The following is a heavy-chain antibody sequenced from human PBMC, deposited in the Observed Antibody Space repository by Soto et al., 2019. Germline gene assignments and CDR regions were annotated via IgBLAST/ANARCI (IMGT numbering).Heavy chain of an antibody. V-gene: IGHV4-31*03. Sequence: SETLSLTCTVSGGSISSGGYYWSWIRQHPEKGLEWIGYIYYSGSTYYNPSLKSRVTISVDTSKNQFSLKLSSVTAADTAVYYCARRVAYYDSSGYKTLNAFDIWGQGTMVTVSS. J-gene: IGHJ3*02. CDR2: IYYSGST. CDR3: ARRVAYYDSSGYKTLNAFDI. D-gene: IGHD3-22*01. CDR1: GGSISSGGYY.